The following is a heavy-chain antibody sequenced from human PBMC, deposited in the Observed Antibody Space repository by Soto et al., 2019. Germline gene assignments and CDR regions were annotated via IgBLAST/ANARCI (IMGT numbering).Heavy chain of an antibody. CDR3: AKETGPEDY. CDR1: GFTFSNYV. V-gene: IGHV3-23*01. Sequence: GGSLRLSCAASGFTFSNYVVSWVRQVPGKGLQWVSSIGDTGGSVYYADSVKGRFAISRDNSKNTLYLQMNSLRAEDTAIYYCAKETGPEDYWGPGTLVTVSS. CDR2: IGDTGGSV. J-gene: IGHJ4*02.